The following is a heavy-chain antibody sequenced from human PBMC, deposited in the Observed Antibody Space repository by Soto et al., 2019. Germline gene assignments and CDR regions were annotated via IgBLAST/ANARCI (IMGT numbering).Heavy chain of an antibody. Sequence: EVQLVESGGGLVQPGGSLRLSCAASGFTFSSYWMHWVHQAPGKGLVWVSRINSDGSSTSYAGSVKGRFTISRDNAKNTLYLQMNSLRAEDTAVYYCASIDYDFWSGYCYWGQGTLVTVSS. CDR2: INSDGSST. J-gene: IGHJ4*02. V-gene: IGHV3-74*01. CDR3: ASIDYDFWSGYCY. D-gene: IGHD3-3*01. CDR1: GFTFSSYW.